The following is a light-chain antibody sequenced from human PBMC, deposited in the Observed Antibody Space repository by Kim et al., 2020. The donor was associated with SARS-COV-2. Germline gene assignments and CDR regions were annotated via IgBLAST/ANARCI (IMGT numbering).Light chain of an antibody. CDR1: QSISSW. J-gene: IGKJ2*01. Sequence: DIQMTQSPSTLSASVGYRVTITCRASQSISSWLAWYQQKPGKAPKLLIYKASSLESGVPSRFSGSGSGTEFTLTISSLQPDDSATYYCQQYNTYSYTFGQGTKLEI. CDR3: QQYNTYSYT. CDR2: KAS. V-gene: IGKV1-5*03.